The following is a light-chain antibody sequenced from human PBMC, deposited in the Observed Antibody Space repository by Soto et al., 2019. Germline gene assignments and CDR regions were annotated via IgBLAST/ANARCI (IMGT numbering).Light chain of an antibody. CDR2: DTS. V-gene: IGKV3-15*01. CDR1: RGIGST. Sequence: EVVMTQSPATLSVSPGERATLSCRASRGIGSTLAWYQQKPGQTPRLLIYDTSTRATGVPGRFIGSRSGTKVTLTITSLQSEDYVIYYCKHYVTWPHAIGGGTRVKNK. J-gene: IGKJ4*01. CDR3: KHYVTWPHA.